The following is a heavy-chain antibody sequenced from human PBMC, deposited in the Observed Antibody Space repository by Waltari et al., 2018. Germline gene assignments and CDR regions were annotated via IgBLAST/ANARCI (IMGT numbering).Heavy chain of an antibody. D-gene: IGHD3-3*01. V-gene: IGHV4-59*01. CDR1: GDSINNYY. CDR2: IAYNGRT. CDR3: ARSYDFWSGYPLDH. Sequence: QVQLQESGPGLVKPSETLSLTCSVSGDSINNYYWNWIRQPPGKELEWIGYIAYNGRTNSIPPLMSRVTISVDTSKTQFSLKLRSVTAADTAVYYCARSYDFWSGYPLDHWGQGTLVTVSS. J-gene: IGHJ4*02.